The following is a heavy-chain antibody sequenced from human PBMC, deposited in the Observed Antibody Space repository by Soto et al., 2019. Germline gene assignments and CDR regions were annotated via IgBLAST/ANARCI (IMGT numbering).Heavy chain of an antibody. CDR1: TFSMYS. CDR2: ISSGNDYI. Sequence: EVQVVESGGGLVQPGGSLRLSCTFTFSMYSMNWVRQAPGNGLEWVAFISSGNDYIKYAASVKGRFTIFRDNAKNALHLQKNSLRAEDTAIYHCARDQGGSYDSWFDPWGQGTLVTVSS. D-gene: IGHD1-26*01. J-gene: IGHJ5*02. V-gene: IGHV3-21*06. CDR3: ARDQGGSYDSWFDP.